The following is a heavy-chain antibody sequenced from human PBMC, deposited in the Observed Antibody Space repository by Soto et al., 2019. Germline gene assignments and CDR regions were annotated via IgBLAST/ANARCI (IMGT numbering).Heavy chain of an antibody. Sequence: EVQLVESGGGLVKPGGSLRLSCAASGFTFSSCSMNWVRQAPGKGLEWVSSISSSSAYIYYADSVKGRFTISRDNAKNSLDRQMNSLRAEDTAVYYCAREPCGGASCYCLDYWGQGARVTVS. CDR2: ISSSSAYI. J-gene: IGHJ4*02. CDR1: GFTFSSCS. CDR3: AREPCGGASCYCLDY. V-gene: IGHV3-21*01. D-gene: IGHD2-15*01.